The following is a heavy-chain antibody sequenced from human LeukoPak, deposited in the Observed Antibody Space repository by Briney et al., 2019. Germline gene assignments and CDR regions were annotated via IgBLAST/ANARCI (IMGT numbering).Heavy chain of an antibody. Sequence: SETLSLTCTVSGGSISSYYWSWIRQPPGKGLEWIGSIYHSGSTYYNPSLKSRVTISVDTSKNQFSLKLSSVTAADTAVYYCARFSKYGSGKHDYWGQGTLVTVSS. J-gene: IGHJ4*02. CDR2: IYHSGST. V-gene: IGHV4-59*08. CDR3: ARFSKYGSGKHDY. CDR1: GGSISSYY. D-gene: IGHD3-10*01.